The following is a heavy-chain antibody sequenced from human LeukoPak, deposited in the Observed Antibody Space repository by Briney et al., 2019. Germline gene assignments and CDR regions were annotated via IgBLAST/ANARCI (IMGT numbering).Heavy chain of an antibody. V-gene: IGHV4-59*08. Sequence: PSETLSLTCPVSGGSITNYYWSWIRQPPGKGLEWLGYVSYSGSTNYNPSLNSRVTISVDTSKNQFSLNLTSVTAADTAVYDCARHGSSSSCYRPWGQGTLVAVSS. D-gene: IGHD2-2*02. CDR2: VSYSGST. J-gene: IGHJ4*02. CDR3: ARHGSSSSCYRP. CDR1: GGSITNYY.